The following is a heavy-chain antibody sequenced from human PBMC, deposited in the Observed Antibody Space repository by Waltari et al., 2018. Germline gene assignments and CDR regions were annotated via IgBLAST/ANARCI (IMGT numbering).Heavy chain of an antibody. J-gene: IGHJ4*02. Sequence: QVQLVESGGGVVQPGRSLRLSCAASGFTFSSYAMHWVRQAPGKGLGWVAVISYDGRNKYYADSVKGRFTISRDNSKNTLYLQMNSLRAEDTAVYYCARDPLDYWGQGTLVTVSS. CDR3: ARDPLDY. CDR1: GFTFSSYA. V-gene: IGHV3-30*04. CDR2: ISYDGRNK.